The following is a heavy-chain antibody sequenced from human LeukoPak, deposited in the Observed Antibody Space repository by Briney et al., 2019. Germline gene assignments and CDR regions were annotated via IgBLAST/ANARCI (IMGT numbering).Heavy chain of an antibody. CDR3: GRDFLGESGAGGP. D-gene: IGHD3-10*01. Sequence: PGGSLRLSCAASGFTFSSYTMNWVRQAAGKGLEWASSISPSGHSTWHADSVKGRFTISRDNAKNSVYLQMTNLRVDGTAVYYCGRDFLGESGAGGPWGQGILVTVFS. CDR2: ISPSGHST. J-gene: IGHJ5*02. V-gene: IGHV3-21*01. CDR1: GFTFSSYT.